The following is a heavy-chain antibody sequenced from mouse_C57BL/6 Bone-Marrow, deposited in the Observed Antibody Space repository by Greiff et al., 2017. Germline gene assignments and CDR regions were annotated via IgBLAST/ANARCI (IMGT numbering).Heavy chain of an antibody. J-gene: IGHJ1*03. V-gene: IGHV1-85*01. D-gene: IGHD1-1*01. CDR3: ARVEFDGSSGDWYFDV. CDR1: GYTFTSYD. CDR2: IYPRDGST. Sequence: VQLVESGPELVKPGASVKLSCKASGYTFTSYDINCVKQRPGQGLAWIGWIYPRDGSTTYNEKFKGKATLTVDTSSSTAYMELHSLTSEDSAVYFGARVEFDGSSGDWYFDVWGTGTTVTVSS.